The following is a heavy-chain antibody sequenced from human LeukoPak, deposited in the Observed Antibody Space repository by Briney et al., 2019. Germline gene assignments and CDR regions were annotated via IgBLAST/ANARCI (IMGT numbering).Heavy chain of an antibody. J-gene: IGHJ4*02. Sequence: SGGSLRLSCAASGFTFSTYNRHWVRQAPGKGLESVSAVNSNGGTTYYANSVKDRFTISRDNSKNTLYLQMGSLRAEDMAVYYCARETSGTVDYWGQGTLVTVSS. D-gene: IGHD3-10*01. CDR3: ARETSGTVDY. CDR2: VNSNGGTT. CDR1: GFTFSTYN. V-gene: IGHV3-64*01.